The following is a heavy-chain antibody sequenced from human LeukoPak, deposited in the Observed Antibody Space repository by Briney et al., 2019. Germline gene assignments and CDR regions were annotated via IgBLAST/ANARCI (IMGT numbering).Heavy chain of an antibody. CDR2: IYNSGST. CDR3: ARDRLRWPKIDH. Sequence: PSETLSLTCTVSGYSISSGYFWGWIRQPPGKGLEWIGTIYNSGSTYYNASLESRVTISVDTSKNQFSLKLNSVTAADTAVYYCARDRLRWPKIDHWGQGTLVTVSS. D-gene: IGHD4-23*01. J-gene: IGHJ4*02. CDR1: GYSISSGYF. V-gene: IGHV4-38-2*02.